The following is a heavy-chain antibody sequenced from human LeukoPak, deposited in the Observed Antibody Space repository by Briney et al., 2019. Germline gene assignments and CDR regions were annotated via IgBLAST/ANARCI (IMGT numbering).Heavy chain of an antibody. CDR1: GGSISSYY. CDR3: ARVAKIFGVVTDAFDI. V-gene: IGHV4-4*07. J-gene: IGHJ3*02. Sequence: SETLSLTCTVSGGSISSYYWSWIRQPAGKGLEWIGRIYTSGSTNYNPSLNSRVTISVDKSKNQFSLKLSSVTAADTAVYYCARVAKIFGVVTDAFDIWGQGTMVTVSS. D-gene: IGHD3-3*01. CDR2: IYTSGST.